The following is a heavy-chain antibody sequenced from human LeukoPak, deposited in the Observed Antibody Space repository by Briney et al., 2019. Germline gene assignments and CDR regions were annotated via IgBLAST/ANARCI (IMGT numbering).Heavy chain of an antibody. CDR3: AGHHPRNTVDF. CDR2: ISDIGSI. Sequence: PSQTLSLTCTVSGGSISSYYWSWTRQPPGKGLEWIAYISDIGSINYNPSLKSRVTISLDTSKNQFSLKLSSVTAADTAVYYCAGHHPRNTVDFWGQGTLVTVSS. D-gene: IGHD2/OR15-2a*01. CDR1: GGSISSYY. V-gene: IGHV4-59*08. J-gene: IGHJ4*02.